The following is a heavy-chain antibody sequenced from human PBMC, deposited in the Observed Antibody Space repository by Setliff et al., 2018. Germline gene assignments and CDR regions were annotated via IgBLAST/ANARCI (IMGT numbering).Heavy chain of an antibody. J-gene: IGHJ4*02. CDR1: GYSFSNYD. CDR2: MNPNTGNT. V-gene: IGHV1-8*01. D-gene: IGHD3-22*01. Sequence: ASVKVSCKASGYSFSNYDINWVRQATGQGLEWMGWMNPNTGNTGYAQKLQGRVSMTRSTSISTAYMELSSLRSEDTAVYYCAFSLYYDNASGYYPFDYWGLGTLVTVAS. CDR3: AFSLYYDNASGYYPFDY.